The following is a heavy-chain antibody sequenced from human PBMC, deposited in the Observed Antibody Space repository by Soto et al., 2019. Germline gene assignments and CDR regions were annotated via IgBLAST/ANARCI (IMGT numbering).Heavy chain of an antibody. Sequence: PSETLSLTCAVSGGSISSGGYSWSWIRQPPGKGLEWIGYIYYGGSTHYNPSLKSRVTMSVDTSKNQFSLKLTSVTAADTAVHYCARELGSGSYIDYWGQGTLVTVSS. J-gene: IGHJ4*02. V-gene: IGHV4-30-2*03. D-gene: IGHD3-10*01. CDR2: IYYGGST. CDR1: GGSISSGGYS. CDR3: ARELGSGSYIDY.